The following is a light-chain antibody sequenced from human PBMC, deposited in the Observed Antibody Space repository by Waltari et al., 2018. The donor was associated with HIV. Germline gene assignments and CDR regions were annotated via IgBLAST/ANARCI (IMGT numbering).Light chain of an antibody. J-gene: IGKJ1*01. CDR3: QQYYSSPWM. Sequence: DIVMTQSPDSLAVSLGETVTINCKSSQSVVFSSNNKNYLAWNQHKPVRRPKLRIQWASARDSGVPDRFSGSGSGTDFTLTISSLQAEDVAVYYCQQYYSSPWMFGQGTKVEI. CDR2: WAS. V-gene: IGKV4-1*01. CDR1: QSVVFSSNNKNY.